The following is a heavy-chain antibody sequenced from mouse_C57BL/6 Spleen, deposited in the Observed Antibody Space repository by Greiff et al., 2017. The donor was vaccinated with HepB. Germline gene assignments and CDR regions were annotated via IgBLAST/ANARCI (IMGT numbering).Heavy chain of an antibody. Sequence: DVKLVESGPELVKPGASVKISCKASGYSFTGYYMNWVKQSPEKSLEWIGEINPSTGGTTYNQKFKAKATLTVDKSSSTAYMQLKSLTSEDSAVYYCARSSYYGSGDYWGQGTTLTVSS. V-gene: IGHV1-42*01. CDR1: GYSFTGYY. J-gene: IGHJ2*01. D-gene: IGHD1-1*01. CDR2: INPSTGGT. CDR3: ARSSYYGSGDY.